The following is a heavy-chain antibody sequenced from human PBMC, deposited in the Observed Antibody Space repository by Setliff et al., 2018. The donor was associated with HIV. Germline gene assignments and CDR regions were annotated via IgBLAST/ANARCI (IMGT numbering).Heavy chain of an antibody. J-gene: IGHJ4*02. CDR1: GGSISSYY. D-gene: IGHD2-2*01. CDR2: IYTSGST. CDR3: AGSLIVPAALGDYFDY. V-gene: IGHV4-4*07. Sequence: PSETLSLTCTVSGGSISSYYWSWIRQPAGKGLEWIGRIYTSGSTNYNPSLKSRVTMSVDTSKNQFSLKLSSVTAADTAVYYCAGSLIVPAALGDYFDYWGQGTLVTVSS.